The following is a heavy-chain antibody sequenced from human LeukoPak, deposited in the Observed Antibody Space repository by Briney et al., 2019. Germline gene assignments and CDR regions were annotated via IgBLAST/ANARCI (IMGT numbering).Heavy chain of an antibody. V-gene: IGHV3-66*01. J-gene: IGHJ4*02. CDR3: ARLISHGAIDY. Sequence: PGGSLRLSCAASGFTVSSNYMSWVRQAPGKGLEWVSVIYSGGSTYYADSVKGRFTISRDNSKNTLYLQMNSLRTEDTAVYYCARLISHGAIDYWGQGTLVTVSS. CDR2: IYSGGST. D-gene: IGHD3-16*01. CDR1: GFTVSSNY.